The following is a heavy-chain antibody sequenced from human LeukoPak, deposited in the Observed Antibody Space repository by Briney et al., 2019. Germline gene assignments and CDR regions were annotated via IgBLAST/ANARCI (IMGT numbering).Heavy chain of an antibody. J-gene: IGHJ4*02. Sequence: PSQTLSLTCAIYGGSDCGYNAAWNWIRQSPSRGLEWLGRTYYRSKWYNDYAGSVKSRITINPDTSKNQFSLQLNSVTPEDTAVQYWSRGGEPGLVFSTYWGQGTLVTVSS. CDR2: TYYRSKWYN. V-gene: IGHV6-1*01. CDR3: SRGGEPGLVFSTY. CDR1: GGSDCGYNAA. D-gene: IGHD6-19*01.